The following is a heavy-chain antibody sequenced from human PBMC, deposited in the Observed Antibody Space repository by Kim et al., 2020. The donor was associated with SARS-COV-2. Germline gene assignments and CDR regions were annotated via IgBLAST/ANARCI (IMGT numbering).Heavy chain of an antibody. CDR3: ARCGSGFSDY. Sequence: ASVKVSCKASGYTFNSYAMNWVRQAPGQGLEWMGWINTRTGDPTYAQGFTGRFVFSVDTSVSTAFLQINSLQAEDTALYYCARCGSGFSDYWGQGTLVTVSS. V-gene: IGHV7-4-1*02. J-gene: IGHJ4*02. CDR1: GYTFNSYA. CDR2: INTRTGDP. D-gene: IGHD1-26*01.